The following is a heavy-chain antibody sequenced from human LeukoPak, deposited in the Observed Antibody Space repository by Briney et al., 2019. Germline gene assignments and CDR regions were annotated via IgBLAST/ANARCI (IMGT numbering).Heavy chain of an antibody. V-gene: IGHV1-3*01. CDR1: GYDFTSYA. D-gene: IGHD3-22*01. J-gene: IGHJ4*02. Sequence: ASVKVSCKASGYDFTSYAMHWVRQAPGQRLEWMGWINAGNGNTKYSQKFQDRVTVTRDTSTSTAYMELSSLRSEDTAVYYCAKDEKGYYHDTSGYPDAFDIWGQGTLVTVSS. CDR3: AKDEKGYYHDTSGYPDAFDI. CDR2: INAGNGNT.